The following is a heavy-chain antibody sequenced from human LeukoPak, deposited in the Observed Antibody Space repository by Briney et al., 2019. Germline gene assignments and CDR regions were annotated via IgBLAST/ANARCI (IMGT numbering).Heavy chain of an antibody. CDR2: IIPIFGTA. CDR1: GGXFSSYA. J-gene: IGHJ4*02. CDR3: ARGGDSSGYYYEGDYFDY. V-gene: IGHV1-69*05. Sequence: KASGGXFSSYAISWVRQAPGQGLEWRGGIIPIFGTANYAQKFQGRVTITTDESTSTAYMELSSLRSEDTAVYYCARGGDSSGYYYEGDYFDYWGQGTLVTVSS. D-gene: IGHD3-22*01.